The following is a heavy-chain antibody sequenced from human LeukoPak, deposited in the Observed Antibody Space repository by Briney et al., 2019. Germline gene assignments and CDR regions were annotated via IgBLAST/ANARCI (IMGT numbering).Heavy chain of an antibody. V-gene: IGHV3-48*03. CDR3: VYYYGSGSYYTDY. J-gene: IGHJ4*02. CDR2: ISSSGSTI. Sequence: GGSLRLSCAASGFTFSSYEMNWVRQAPGKGLEWVSYISSSGSTIYYADSVKGRFTISRDNAKNSLYLQMNSLRAEDTAVYYCVYYYGSGSYYTDYWGQGTLVTVSS. CDR1: GFTFSSYE. D-gene: IGHD3-10*01.